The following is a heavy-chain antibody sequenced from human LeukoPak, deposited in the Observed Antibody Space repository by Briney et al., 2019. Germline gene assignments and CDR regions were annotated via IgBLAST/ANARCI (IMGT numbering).Heavy chain of an antibody. V-gene: IGHV1-2*02. CDR2: FNPNSGAT. CDR1: GYTFTIYY. D-gene: IGHD2-2*02. J-gene: IGHJ4*02. CDR3: ARNPPYCTSTSCYNDY. Sequence: ASVKVSCTASGYTFTIYYMHWIRHAPGQGLELMGWFNPNSGATSYAQRFQGRVTMTRDTPISTAYMELSGLTSDDTAVYNCARNPPYCTSTSCYNDYWGQGTLVTVSS.